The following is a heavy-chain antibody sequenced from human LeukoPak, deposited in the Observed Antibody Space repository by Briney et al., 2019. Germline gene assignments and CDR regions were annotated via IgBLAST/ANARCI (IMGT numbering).Heavy chain of an antibody. D-gene: IGHD3-10*01. Sequence: ASVKVSCKASGGTFSSYAISWVRQAPGQGLEWMGSLNPINGDTKYAHPFNGRVTMTMDTSISTVYMELKTLTSDDTAVYYCARHDGYGSGRWDWFDPWGQGTLVTVSS. CDR1: GGTFSSYA. CDR2: LNPINGDT. CDR3: ARHDGYGSGRWDWFDP. V-gene: IGHV1-2*07. J-gene: IGHJ5*02.